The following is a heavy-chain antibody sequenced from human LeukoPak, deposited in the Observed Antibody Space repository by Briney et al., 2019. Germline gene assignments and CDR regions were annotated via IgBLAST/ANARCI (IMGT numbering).Heavy chain of an antibody. CDR1: GYTFTSYG. CDR3: ARGYCSSTSCYRDSYYYYYGMDV. D-gene: IGHD2-2*02. J-gene: IGHJ6*02. V-gene: IGHV1-18*01. CDR2: ISAYNGNT. Sequence: ASVKVSCKASGYTFTSYGISWVRQAPGQGLEWMGWISAYNGNTNYAQKLQGRVTMTTDTSTSTAHMELRSLRSDDTAVYYCARGYCSSTSCYRDSYYYYYGMDVWGQGTTVTVSS.